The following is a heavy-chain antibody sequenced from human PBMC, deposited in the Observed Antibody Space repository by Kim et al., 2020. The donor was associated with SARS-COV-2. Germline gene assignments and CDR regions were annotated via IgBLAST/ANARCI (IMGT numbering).Heavy chain of an antibody. CDR1: GFTFSDYY. J-gene: IGHJ5*02. V-gene: IGHV3-11*05. D-gene: IGHD6-13*01. Sequence: GGSLRLSCAASGFTFSDYYMSWIRQAPGKGLEWLSYISSVTNYTNYADSVEGRFTISRDNAKNSLFLQMNSLRAEDTAVYYCARVALGSSSGYWFDPWG. CDR2: ISSVTNYT. CDR3: ARVALGSSSGYWFDP.